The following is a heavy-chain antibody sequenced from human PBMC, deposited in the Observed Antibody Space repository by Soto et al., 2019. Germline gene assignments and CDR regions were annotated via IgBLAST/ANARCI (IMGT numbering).Heavy chain of an antibody. CDR3: ARQPPPDFWRGSEAYYYYGMDV. J-gene: IGHJ6*02. D-gene: IGHD3-3*01. Sequence: GASLKISCKGSGYSFTSYWIGWVRQMPGKGLEWMGIIYPGDSDTRYSPSFQGQVTISADKSISTAYLQWSSLKASDTAMYYCARQPPPDFWRGSEAYYYYGMDVWGQGTTVTVSS. CDR1: GYSFTSYW. V-gene: IGHV5-51*01. CDR2: IYPGDSDT.